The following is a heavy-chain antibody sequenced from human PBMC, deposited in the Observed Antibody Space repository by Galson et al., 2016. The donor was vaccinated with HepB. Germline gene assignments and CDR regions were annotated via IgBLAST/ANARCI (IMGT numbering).Heavy chain of an antibody. CDR3: ARDQSGSYMMY. Sequence: ETLSLTCTVSGGSVSSSYFWSWIRQPPGRGLEWIGFIYNSGSTNYNTSLKSRVTISADPSKNQFSLTLTSVTAADTAVYYCARDQSGSYMMYWGQGTLVTVSS. CDR2: IYNSGST. J-gene: IGHJ4*02. V-gene: IGHV4-61*01. D-gene: IGHD3-10*01. CDR1: GGSVSSSYF.